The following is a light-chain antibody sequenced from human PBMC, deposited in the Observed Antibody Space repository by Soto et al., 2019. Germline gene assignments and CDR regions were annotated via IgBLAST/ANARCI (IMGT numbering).Light chain of an antibody. Sequence: QSALTQPRSVSGSPGQSVTISCTGTGSDVGGHNYVSWYQQHPGKAPKVIIYDVSQRPSGVPDRFSGSKSGNTASLTISGLQAEDDADYYCCSYVATYSFVFGGGTKVTVL. J-gene: IGLJ3*02. CDR2: DVS. V-gene: IGLV2-11*01. CDR1: GSDVGGHNY. CDR3: CSYVATYSFV.